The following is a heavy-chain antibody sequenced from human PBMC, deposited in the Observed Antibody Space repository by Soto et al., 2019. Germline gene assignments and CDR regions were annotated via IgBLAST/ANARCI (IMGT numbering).Heavy chain of an antibody. CDR1: GFTFSSYA. J-gene: IGHJ4*02. Sequence: LRLSCAASGFTFSSYAMHWVRQAPGKGLEWVAVISYDGSNKYYADSVKGRFTISRDNSKNTLYLQMNSLRAEDTAVYYCARSYSSSWYRPTPLDYWGQGTLVTVSS. V-gene: IGHV3-30-3*01. CDR3: ARSYSSSWYRPTPLDY. D-gene: IGHD6-13*01. CDR2: ISYDGSNK.